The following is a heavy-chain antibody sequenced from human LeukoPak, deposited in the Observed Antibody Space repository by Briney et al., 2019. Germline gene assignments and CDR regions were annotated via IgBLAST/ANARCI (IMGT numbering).Heavy chain of an antibody. CDR1: GYTFTSYA. D-gene: IGHD3-3*01. CDR3: ARDLSSHPYYDFWSGYFRGAYGMDV. Sequence: ASVKVSCKASGYTFTSYAMNWVRQAPGQGLEWMGWINTNTGNPTYAQGFTGRFVFSSDTSVSTAYLQISSLKAEDTAVYYCARDLSSHPYYDFWSGYFRGAYGMDVWGQGTTVTVSS. J-gene: IGHJ6*02. CDR2: INTNTGNP. V-gene: IGHV7-4-1*02.